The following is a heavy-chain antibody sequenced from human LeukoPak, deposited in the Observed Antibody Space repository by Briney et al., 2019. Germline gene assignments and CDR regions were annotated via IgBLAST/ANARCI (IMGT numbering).Heavy chain of an antibody. J-gene: IGHJ4*02. D-gene: IGHD1-26*01. CDR1: GFTFGGYS. CDR3: TRGRRATHDY. CDR2: IRSKAYGGTT. Sequence: GGSLRLSCTASGFTFGGYSMNWVRQAPGKGLEWVGFIRSKAYGGTTEYAASVKGRFTISRDDSKGIAYLQMNSLKTEDTAVYYCTRGRRATHDYWGQGTLVTVSS. V-gene: IGHV3-49*04.